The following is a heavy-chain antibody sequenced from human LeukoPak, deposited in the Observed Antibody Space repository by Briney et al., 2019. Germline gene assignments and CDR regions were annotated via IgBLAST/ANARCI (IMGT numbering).Heavy chain of an antibody. V-gene: IGHV4-59*01. J-gene: IGHJ5*02. CDR3: ARMTTVTSIRFDP. Sequence: SETLSLTCTVSGGSISSYYWSWIRQPPGKGLEWIGYIYYSGSTNYNPSLKSRVTISVDTSKNQFSLKQSSVTAADTAVYYCARMTTVTSIRFDPWGQGTLVTVSS. CDR2: IYYSGST. D-gene: IGHD4-17*01. CDR1: GGSISSYY.